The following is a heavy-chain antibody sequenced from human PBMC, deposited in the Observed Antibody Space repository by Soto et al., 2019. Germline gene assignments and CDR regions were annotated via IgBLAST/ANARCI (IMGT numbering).Heavy chain of an antibody. CDR1: GGSISSGDYY. J-gene: IGHJ6*02. CDR3: AIDLALGQRYYYYGMXV. Sequence: PSETLSLTCTVSGGSISSGDYYWSWIRQPPGKGLEWIGYIYYSGSTYYNPSLKSRVTISVDTSKNQFSLKLSSVTAADTAVYFCAIDLALGQRYYYYGMXVWGQGTTVTVSS. CDR2: IYYSGST. D-gene: IGHD3-16*01. V-gene: IGHV4-30-4*01.